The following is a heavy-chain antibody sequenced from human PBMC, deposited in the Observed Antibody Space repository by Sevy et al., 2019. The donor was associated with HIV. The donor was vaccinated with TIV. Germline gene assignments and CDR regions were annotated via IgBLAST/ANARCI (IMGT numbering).Heavy chain of an antibody. CDR2: IWYDGSNK. J-gene: IGHJ4*02. Sequence: GGYLRLSCAASGFSLSGYGMHWVRQAPGKGLEWVAVIWYDGSNKAYADSVKGRFTISIDNSKNTLHLQMNSLRAEDMAVYYCARESIAVADIGYYFKYWGQGTLVTVSS. V-gene: IGHV3-33*01. D-gene: IGHD6-19*01. CDR3: ARESIAVADIGYYFKY. CDR1: GFSLSGYG.